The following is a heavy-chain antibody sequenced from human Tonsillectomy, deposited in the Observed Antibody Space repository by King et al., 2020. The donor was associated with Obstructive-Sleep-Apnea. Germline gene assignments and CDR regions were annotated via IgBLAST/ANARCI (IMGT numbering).Heavy chain of an antibody. V-gene: IGHV3-11*06. J-gene: IGHJ6*02. CDR3: ARDYCTKVVCYNYGMDV. CDR1: GFTFSDYY. Sequence: VQLVESGGGLVKPGGSLRLSCAASGFTFSDYYMSWIRQAPGKGLEWVSYISSSSSYTNYADSVKGRFTISRDNAKNSLYLQMNSLRAEDTAVYYCARDYCTKVVCYNYGMDVWGQGTTVTVSS. CDR2: ISSSSSYT. D-gene: IGHD2-8*01.